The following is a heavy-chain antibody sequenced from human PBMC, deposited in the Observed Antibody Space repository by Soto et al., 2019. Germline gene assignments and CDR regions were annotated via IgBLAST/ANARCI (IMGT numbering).Heavy chain of an antibody. CDR1: GFTFSSYA. CDR2: ISGSGGST. J-gene: IGHJ4*02. V-gene: IGHV3-23*01. Sequence: PGGSLRLSCAASGFTFSSYAMSWVRQAPGKGLEWVSAISGSGGSTYYADSVKGRFTISRDNSKNTLYLQMNSLRAEDTAVYYCAKSIWDSSSVGYDYWGQGTLVTVSS. D-gene: IGHD6-6*01. CDR3: AKSIWDSSSVGYDY.